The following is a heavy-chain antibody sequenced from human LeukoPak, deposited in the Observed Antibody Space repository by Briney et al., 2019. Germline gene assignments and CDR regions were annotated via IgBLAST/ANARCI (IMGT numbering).Heavy chain of an antibody. V-gene: IGHV3-48*03. CDR2: INSGGTV. CDR3: ARFSSTWYVAFDM. CDR1: GFIVSSYE. Sequence: GGSLRLSCAASGFIVSSYETGWVRQAPGKGLEWLSYINSGGTVYYADSVKGRFTFSRDNAKNSLYLHMNSRRAEDTALYYCARFSSTWYVAFDMWGQGTMVTVSS. D-gene: IGHD6-13*01. J-gene: IGHJ3*02.